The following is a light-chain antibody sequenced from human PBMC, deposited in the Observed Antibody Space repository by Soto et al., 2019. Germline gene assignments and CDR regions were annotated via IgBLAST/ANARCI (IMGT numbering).Light chain of an antibody. CDR2: GAS. CDR3: QQHGTSPI. CDR1: QAVSSIL. J-gene: IGKJ4*01. V-gene: IGKV3-20*01. Sequence: EVVLTQSPGTLSLSPGERATLSCRASQAVSSILLAWYQQKPGQAPRLLIYGASSRATGIPDRFSGSASGTDFTLTVSRLEREDFAVYYCQQHGTSPIFGGGTKVEIK.